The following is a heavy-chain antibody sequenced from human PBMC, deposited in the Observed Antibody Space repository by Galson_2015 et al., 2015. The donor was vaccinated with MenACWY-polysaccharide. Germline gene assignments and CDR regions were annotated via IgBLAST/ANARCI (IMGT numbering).Heavy chain of an antibody. Sequence: SLRLSCAASGFSFSANGMSWVRQAPGRGLEWVSGSGSGGGLYYADSVKGRFTVSRDNSKNTLYLKMNNLRAEDTAVYYCAKVGRRISWTMGIDYWGQGTLVPVSS. D-gene: IGHD3/OR15-3a*01. V-gene: IGHV3-23*01. CDR1: GFSFSANG. CDR2: SGSGGGL. J-gene: IGHJ4*02. CDR3: AKVGRRISWTMGIDY.